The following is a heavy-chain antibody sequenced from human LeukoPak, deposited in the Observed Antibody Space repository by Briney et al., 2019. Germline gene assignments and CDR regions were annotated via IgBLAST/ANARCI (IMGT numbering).Heavy chain of an antibody. Sequence: ASVKVSCKASGGTFSSYAISWVRQAPGQGLEWMGWISAYNGNTNYAQKLQGRVTMTTDTSTSTAYMELRSLRSDDTAVYYCARRMPGHLNAFDIWGQGTMVTVSS. D-gene: IGHD2-15*01. CDR3: ARRMPGHLNAFDI. V-gene: IGHV1-18*01. J-gene: IGHJ3*02. CDR2: ISAYNGNT. CDR1: GGTFSSYA.